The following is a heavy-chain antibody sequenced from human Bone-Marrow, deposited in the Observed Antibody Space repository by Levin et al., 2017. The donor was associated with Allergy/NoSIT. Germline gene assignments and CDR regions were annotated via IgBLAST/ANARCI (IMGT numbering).Heavy chain of an antibody. CDR3: ARDSACISTSCYVDNWFDP. Sequence: GESLKISCQASGYTFTGYYMHWVRQAPGQGLEWMGWINPNSGGTNYAQKFQGWVTMTRDTSISTAYMELSRLRSDDTAVYYCARDSACISTSCYVDNWFDPWGQGTLVTVSS. CDR1: GYTFTGYY. V-gene: IGHV1-2*04. CDR2: INPNSGGT. J-gene: IGHJ5*02. D-gene: IGHD2-2*01.